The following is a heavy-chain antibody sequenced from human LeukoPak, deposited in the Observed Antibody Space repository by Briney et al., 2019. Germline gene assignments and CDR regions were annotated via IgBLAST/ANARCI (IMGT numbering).Heavy chain of an antibody. Sequence: ASVKVSCKASGYTFTSYGISWVRQAPGQGLEGMGWISAYNGNTNYAQKLQGRVPMTTDTPTSTAYMELRSLRSDDTAVYYCARDVDYYDSSGHYDYWGQGTLVTVSS. CDR1: GYTFTSYG. V-gene: IGHV1-18*01. CDR2: ISAYNGNT. D-gene: IGHD3-22*01. J-gene: IGHJ4*02. CDR3: ARDVDYYDSSGHYDY.